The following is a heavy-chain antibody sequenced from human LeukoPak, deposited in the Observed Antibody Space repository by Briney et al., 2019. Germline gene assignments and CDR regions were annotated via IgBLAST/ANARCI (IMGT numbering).Heavy chain of an antibody. Sequence: GGSLRLSCAASGFTFSSYWMSWVRQAPGKGLEWVANIKQDGSEKYYVDSVKGRFTISRDNAKNSLYLQMNSLRAEDTAVYYCAKDSSSWYGGIYGMDVWGQGTTVTVSS. J-gene: IGHJ6*02. CDR3: AKDSSSWYGGIYGMDV. V-gene: IGHV3-7*01. D-gene: IGHD6-13*01. CDR2: IKQDGSEK. CDR1: GFTFSSYW.